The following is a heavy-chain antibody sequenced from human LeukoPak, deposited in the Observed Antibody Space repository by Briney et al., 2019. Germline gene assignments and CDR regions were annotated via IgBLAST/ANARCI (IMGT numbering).Heavy chain of an antibody. CDR2: ISSSGSTI. D-gene: IGHD3-9*01. V-gene: IGHV3-11*01. CDR1: GFTFSDYY. Sequence: PGGSLRLSCAASGFTFSDYYMSWIRQAPGKGLEWVSYISSSGSTIYYADSVKGRFTISRDNAKNSLYLQMNSLRAEDTAVYYCARRALRYFDWSSGYYYYMDVWGKGTRSPSP. J-gene: IGHJ6*03. CDR3: ARRALRYFDWSSGYYYYMDV.